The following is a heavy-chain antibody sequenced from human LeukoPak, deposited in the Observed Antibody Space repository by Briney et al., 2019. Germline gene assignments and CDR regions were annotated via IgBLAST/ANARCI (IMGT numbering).Heavy chain of an antibody. D-gene: IGHD2-15*01. CDR2: IYYSGST. J-gene: IGHJ4*02. Sequence: PSQTLSLTCTVSGGSISSGDYYWSWIRQPPGKGLEWIGYIYYSGSTNYNPSLKSRVTISVDTSKNQFSLKLSSVTAADTAVCYCARLVVVVAATHADYWGQGTLVTVSS. V-gene: IGHV4-30-4*08. CDR3: ARLVVVVAATHADY. CDR1: GGSISSGDYY.